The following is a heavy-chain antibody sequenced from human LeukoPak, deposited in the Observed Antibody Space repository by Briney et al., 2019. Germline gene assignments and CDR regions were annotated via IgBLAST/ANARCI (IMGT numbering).Heavy chain of an antibody. J-gene: IGHJ4*02. CDR3: ARQLETTSWFDY. CDR2: ISPNSGGT. Sequence: ASVKVSCKASGYTFNDYYLHWVRLAPGQGDEWMGRISPNSGGTDYAQKFQGKVTMTRDASISTVYMDLNRLISDDTAIYYCARQLETTSWFDYWGQGTLVIVSS. D-gene: IGHD2-2*01. CDR1: GYTFNDYY. V-gene: IGHV1-2*06.